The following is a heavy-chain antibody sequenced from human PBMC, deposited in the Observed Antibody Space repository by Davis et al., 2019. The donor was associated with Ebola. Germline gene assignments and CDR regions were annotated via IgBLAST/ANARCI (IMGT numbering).Heavy chain of an antibody. CDR3: AKGYCSSQGCTYYFDY. Sequence: GESLKISCAASGFTFSSYAMSWVRQAPGKGLEWVSAIVGGGGSTYYADSLKGRLTISRDNSRNTLFLHVHSLRAEDTAVYYCAKGYCSSQGCTYYFDYWGQGTLVTVSS. D-gene: IGHD2-2*01. V-gene: IGHV3-23*01. CDR1: GFTFSSYA. J-gene: IGHJ4*02. CDR2: IVGGGGST.